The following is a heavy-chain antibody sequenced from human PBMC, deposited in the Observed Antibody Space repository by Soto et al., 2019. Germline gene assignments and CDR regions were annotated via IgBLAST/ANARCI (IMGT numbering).Heavy chain of an antibody. CDR3: ARGNAAAADPFDY. D-gene: IGHD6-13*01. Sequence: VGSLRLSCAASGFTFSSYSMNWVRQAPGKGLEWVSSISSSSSYIYYADSVKGRFTISRDNAKNSLYLQMNSLRAEDTAVYYCARGNAAAADPFDYWGQGTLVTVSS. CDR1: GFTFSSYS. CDR2: ISSSSSYI. V-gene: IGHV3-21*01. J-gene: IGHJ4*02.